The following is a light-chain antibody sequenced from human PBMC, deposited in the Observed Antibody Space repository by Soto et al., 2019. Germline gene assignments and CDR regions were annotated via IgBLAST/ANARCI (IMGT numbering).Light chain of an antibody. Sequence: DIVMTPSPDSLAVSLGERATIHCKSSQSILFTSDNKNYLAWYQQKSGQPPRLLIYWASTRESGVPDRFSGRGSGTDFSLTISSLEAEDVAVYYCQQHYTTPRTFGQGTKVDIK. CDR3: QQHYTTPRT. V-gene: IGKV4-1*01. CDR1: QSILFTSDNKNY. J-gene: IGKJ1*01. CDR2: WAS.